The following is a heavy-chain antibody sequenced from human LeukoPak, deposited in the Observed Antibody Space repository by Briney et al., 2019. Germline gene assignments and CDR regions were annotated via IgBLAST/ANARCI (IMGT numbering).Heavy chain of an antibody. CDR1: GFTFSSYE. D-gene: IGHD6-13*01. V-gene: IGHV3-48*03. J-gene: IGHJ6*03. CDR3: ARVIAAAHGHPIHYYYYMDV. CDR2: ISSSGSTI. Sequence: GGSLRLSCAASGFTFSSYEMNWVRQAPGKGLQWVSYISSSGSTIYYADSVKGRFTISRDNAKNSLYLQMNSLRAEDTAVYYCARVIAAAHGHPIHYYYYMDVWGKGTTVTVSS.